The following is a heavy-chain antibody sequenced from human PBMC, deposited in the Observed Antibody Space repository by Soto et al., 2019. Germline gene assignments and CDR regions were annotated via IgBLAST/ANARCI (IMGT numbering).Heavy chain of an antibody. CDR2: SHSSGNS. CDR1: DGSISTYN. D-gene: IGHD2-21*02. CDR3: ARWGNTAVVTLHSFYI. J-gene: IGHJ3*02. Sequence: QVQLLESGPGLVKPSETLSLTCTVPDGSISTYNWNWIRQPPGKGLEWIGYSHSSGNSAYNPSLKSRVIMSVDTSRNQFSLKLSCVTAADTAVYYCARWGNTAVVTLHSFYIWGQGTMVTVSS. V-gene: IGHV4-59*08.